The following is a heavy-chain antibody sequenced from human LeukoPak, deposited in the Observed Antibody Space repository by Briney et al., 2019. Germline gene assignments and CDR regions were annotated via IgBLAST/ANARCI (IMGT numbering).Heavy chain of an antibody. CDR1: GYTFTGYY. CDR3: ARDRAGVTLFDY. V-gene: IGHV1-2*02. Sequence: GASVKVSCKASGYTFTGYYMHWVRQAPGQGLEWMGWINPNSGGTNYAQKFQGRVTMTRDTSISTAYMELSRLRSDDSAVYYCARDRAGVTLFDYWGQGTLVTVSS. CDR2: INPNSGGT. J-gene: IGHJ4*02. D-gene: IGHD3-10*01.